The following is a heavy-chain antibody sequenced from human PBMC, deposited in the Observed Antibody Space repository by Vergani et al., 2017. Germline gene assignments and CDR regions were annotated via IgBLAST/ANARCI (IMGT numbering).Heavy chain of an antibody. CDR3: ASSSWYFNYFDY. V-gene: IGHV3-33*01. D-gene: IGHD6-13*01. CDR1: GFTFSSYG. CDR2: IWYDGSNK. J-gene: IGHJ4*02. Sequence: VQLVESGGGVVQPGRSLRLSCAASGFTFSSYGMHWVRQAPGKGLEWVAVIWYDGSNKYYADSVKGRFTISRDNSKNTLYLQMNSLRAEDTAVHYCASSSWYFNYFDYWGQGTLVTVSS.